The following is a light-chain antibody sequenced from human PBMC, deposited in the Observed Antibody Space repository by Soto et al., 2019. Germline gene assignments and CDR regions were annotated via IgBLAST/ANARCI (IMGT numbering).Light chain of an antibody. V-gene: IGKV3-15*01. CDR3: QQYNTWPLT. CDR2: GAS. Sequence: EIVMTQSPATLSVSPGERATLSCRASQGVTTNLAWYQQKPGQAPRLLIYGASTRATGIPARFSSSGSGTEFTLTISSLQSEDFAFYYCQQYNTWPLTFGGGTKVEIK. CDR1: QGVTTN. J-gene: IGKJ4*01.